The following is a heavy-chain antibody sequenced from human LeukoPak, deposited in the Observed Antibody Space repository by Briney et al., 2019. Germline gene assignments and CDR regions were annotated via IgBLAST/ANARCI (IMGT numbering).Heavy chain of an antibody. Sequence: GGPLRLSCAPSGSTFSSIRRNGARQAPGKGLEGVSPISSSSSYIYYADSVKGRFTISRDNAKNSLYLQMNSLRAEDTAVYYCARGRMSLAARPPGYWGQGTLVTVSS. CDR2: ISSSSSYI. J-gene: IGHJ4*02. CDR1: GSTFSSIR. D-gene: IGHD6-6*01. V-gene: IGHV3-21*01. CDR3: ARGRMSLAARPPGY.